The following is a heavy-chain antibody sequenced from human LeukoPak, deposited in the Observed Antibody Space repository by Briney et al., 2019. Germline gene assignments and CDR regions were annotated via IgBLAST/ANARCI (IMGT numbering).Heavy chain of an antibody. CDR1: GFTFSSYE. D-gene: IGHD3-3*01. CDR2: ISSSGSTI. Sequence: GGSLRLSCAASGFTFSSYEMNWVRQAPGKGLEWVSYISSSGSTIYYADSVKGRFTTSRDNAKNSLYLQMNSLRAEDTAVYYCARAVWGGFPYYFDYWAREPWSPSPQ. V-gene: IGHV3-48*03. CDR3: ARAVWGGFPYYFDY. J-gene: IGHJ4*02.